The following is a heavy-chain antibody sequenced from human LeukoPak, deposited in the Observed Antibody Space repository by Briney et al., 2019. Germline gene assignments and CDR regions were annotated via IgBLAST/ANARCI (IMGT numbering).Heavy chain of an antibody. V-gene: IGHV3-21*01. CDR1: GFPLSRYS. D-gene: IGHD6-19*01. CDR3: ARTSFCSSSSCFVGFGLDL. Sequence: PGGSLRLSCAASGFPLSRYSMNWVRQTPGKGLEWVSSISSTTTYTYYGDSVRGRFTVSRDSSLYLQMNSLSVDDTGVYYCARTSFCSSSSCFVGFGLDLWGQGTLVTVSS. CDR2: ISSTTTYT. J-gene: IGHJ5*02.